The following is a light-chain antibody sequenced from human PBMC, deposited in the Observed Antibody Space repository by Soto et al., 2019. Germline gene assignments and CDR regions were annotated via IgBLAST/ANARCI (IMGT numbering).Light chain of an antibody. CDR1: QDISNY. CDR3: QQYDNLQWT. Sequence: DIPMTQSPSSLSASVGDRVTITCQASQDISNYLNWHQQKPGKAPKLLIYDASNLETGVPSRFSGSGSGTDFTFTISSLQPEDIATYYCQQYDNLQWTFGQGTKLEIK. J-gene: IGKJ2*02. V-gene: IGKV1-33*01. CDR2: DAS.